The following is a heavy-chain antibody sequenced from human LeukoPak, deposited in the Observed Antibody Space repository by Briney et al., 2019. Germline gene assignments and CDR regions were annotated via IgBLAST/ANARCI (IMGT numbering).Heavy chain of an antibody. CDR1: GYAFTSYG. Sequence: ASVKVSCKASGYAFTSYGISWVRQAPGQGVEWMGWISAYNGNTNYAQKLQGRVTMTTDTSTSTAYMELRSLRSDDTAVYYCARTRYCSSTSCYTGGFDPWGQGTLVTVSS. V-gene: IGHV1-18*01. J-gene: IGHJ5*02. CDR3: ARTRYCSSTSCYTGGFDP. CDR2: ISAYNGNT. D-gene: IGHD2-2*02.